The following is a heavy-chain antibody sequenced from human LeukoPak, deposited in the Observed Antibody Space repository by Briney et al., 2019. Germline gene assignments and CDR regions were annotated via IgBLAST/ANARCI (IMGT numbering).Heavy chain of an antibody. Sequence: PSETLSLTCTVSGGSISSGSYYWSWIRQPPGKGLEWIGYIYYSGSTNYNPSLKSRVTISVDTSKNQFSLKLSSVTAADTAVYYCARVRARWDNWNYDGWFDPWGQGTLVTVSS. CDR3: ARVRARWDNWNYDGWFDP. J-gene: IGHJ5*02. CDR2: IYYSGST. CDR1: GGSISSGSYY. D-gene: IGHD1-7*01. V-gene: IGHV4-61*01.